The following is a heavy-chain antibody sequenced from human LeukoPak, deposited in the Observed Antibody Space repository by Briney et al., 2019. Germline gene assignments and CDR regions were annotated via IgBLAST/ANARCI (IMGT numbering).Heavy chain of an antibody. D-gene: IGHD5-12*01. CDR2: ISYDGSDQ. J-gene: IGHJ4*02. Sequence: PGRSLRLSCAASGFTFSTYGMHWVRQAPGKGLEWVAVISYDGSDQYYADSVKGRFTISRDSSKNTLYMQMNSLRAEDTAVYHCARVGYNGYELRDWGQGTLVTVSS. V-gene: IGHV3-30*03. CDR3: ARVGYNGYELRD. CDR1: GFTFSTYG.